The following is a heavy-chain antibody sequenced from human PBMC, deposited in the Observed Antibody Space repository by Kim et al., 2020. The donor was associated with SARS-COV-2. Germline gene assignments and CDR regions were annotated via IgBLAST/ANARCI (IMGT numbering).Heavy chain of an antibody. Sequence: SETLSLTCDVSGAPTGGSHWWSWIRQAPGKGLEWIGEIHLSGGNTNYNPSLNSRVTMSVDKSQNHLKLTSVTAADTAVYYCARGFQSTGWYFDFWGQGTLVTVSS. CDR2: IHLSGGNT. CDR3: ARGFQSTGWYFDF. CDR1: GAPTGGSHW. J-gene: IGHJ4*02. V-gene: IGHV4-4*02. D-gene: IGHD6-19*01.